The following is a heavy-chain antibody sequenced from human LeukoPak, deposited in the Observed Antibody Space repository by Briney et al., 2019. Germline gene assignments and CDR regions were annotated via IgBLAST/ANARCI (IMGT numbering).Heavy chain of an antibody. CDR1: AFNFSDYG. CDR2: ITNDGSYK. Sequence: GGSLRLSCAGSAFNFSDYGMGWVRQAPGKGLEWVAVITNDGSYKYYTDSVKGRFSISRDNSKNTLYLQMNSLRPEDTAIYFCAKVGGRSWFYFDNWGQGTVVTVSS. D-gene: IGHD6-13*01. CDR3: AKVGGRSWFYFDN. J-gene: IGHJ4*02. V-gene: IGHV3-30*18.